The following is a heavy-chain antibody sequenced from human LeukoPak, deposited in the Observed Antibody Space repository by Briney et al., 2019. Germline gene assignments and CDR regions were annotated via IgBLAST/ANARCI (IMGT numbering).Heavy chain of an antibody. CDR3: AGSSGYYWADAFDI. CDR2: IVVGSGNT. J-gene: IGHJ3*02. CDR1: GFTFTSSA. D-gene: IGHD3-22*01. V-gene: IGHV1-58*02. Sequence: TSVKFSCMASGFTFTSSAMQWVRQARGQRLEWIGWIVVGSGNTNYAQKFQERVTITRDMSTSTAYMELSSLRSEDTAVYYCAGSSGYYWADAFDIWGQGTMVTVSS.